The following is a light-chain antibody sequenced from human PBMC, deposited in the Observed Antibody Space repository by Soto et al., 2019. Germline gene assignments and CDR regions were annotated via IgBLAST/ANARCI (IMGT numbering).Light chain of an antibody. CDR3: QQYGGSNWT. CDR1: QSLSGNY. J-gene: IGKJ1*01. V-gene: IGKV3-20*01. Sequence: IVSPQSPGTLSLSPGERSTLSCSSSQSLSGNYLAWYQQKPGQAPRLLIYGASSRATGIPDRFSGSGSGTQFTLTISRLEPEDFAVYYCQQYGGSNWTFGQGTKVDIK. CDR2: GAS.